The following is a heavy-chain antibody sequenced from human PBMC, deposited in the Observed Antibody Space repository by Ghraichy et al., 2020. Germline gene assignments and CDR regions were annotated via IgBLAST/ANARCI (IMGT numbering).Heavy chain of an antibody. CDR3: EGFVLSGASSFDI. D-gene: IGHD3-10*01. J-gene: IGHJ3*02. CDR1: GFIVSSKY. CDR2: IHASGGT. V-gene: IGHV3-53*01. Sequence: GGSLRLSCAASGFIVSSKYMSWVRQAPGKGLEWVSVIHASGGTYYADSVKGRFTLSRDNSKNTLFLQMNSLRVDDTAVYYCEGFVLSGASSFDIWGQGATVIVSS.